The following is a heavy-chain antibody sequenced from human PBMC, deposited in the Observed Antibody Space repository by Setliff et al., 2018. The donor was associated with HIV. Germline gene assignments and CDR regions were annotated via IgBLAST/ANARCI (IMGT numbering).Heavy chain of an antibody. Sequence: TLSLPCTVSGGSISSSSYYWGWIRQPPGKGLEWIGSISSGGNTYYNTSLKSRVTMSIDTSNNQFSLKLSSVTAADTSVYHCARLYLNTGGYWASTYRYLDLWGRGTLVTVSS. CDR1: GGSISSSSYY. CDR3: ARLYLNTGGYWASTYRYLDL. CDR2: ISSGGNT. V-gene: IGHV4-39*01. D-gene: IGHD2-8*02. J-gene: IGHJ2*01.